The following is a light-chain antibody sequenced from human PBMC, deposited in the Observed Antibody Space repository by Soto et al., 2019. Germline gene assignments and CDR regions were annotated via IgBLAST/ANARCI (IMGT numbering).Light chain of an antibody. CDR2: AAS. Sequence: DLQMTQSPSTLCASVVDTVTITCRASQSISSWLAWYQKKPAKAPKLLIYAASSLQSGVPSRFSGSGSGADLTLTISSLQPEDFANYYCQQSYSTPRLTFGGGTKVDI. J-gene: IGKJ4*01. CDR1: QSISSW. CDR3: QQSYSTPRLT. V-gene: IGKV1-39*01.